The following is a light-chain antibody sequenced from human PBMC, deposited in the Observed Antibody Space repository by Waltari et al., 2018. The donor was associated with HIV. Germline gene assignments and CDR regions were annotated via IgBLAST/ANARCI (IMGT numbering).Light chain of an antibody. CDR1: KSGGKS. CDR2: YDG. J-gene: IGLJ1*01. V-gene: IGLV3-21*04. CDR3: QVGDSSGVQYV. Sequence: SYILTHSLSLSVAPGKTATITWEGNKSGGKSVHRYQQKPGQAPVVVISYDGDRPSGIPERFSGSTSGNRATLTISRVEAGDEADYYCQVGDSSGVQYVCGTGTTVTV.